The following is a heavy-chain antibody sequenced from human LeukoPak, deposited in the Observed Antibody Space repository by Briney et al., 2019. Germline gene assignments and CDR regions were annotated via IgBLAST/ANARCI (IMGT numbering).Heavy chain of an antibody. D-gene: IGHD3-10*01. V-gene: IGHV4-34*01. CDR3: ARGAITMVQGASFDT. CDR2: INHSGST. J-gene: IGHJ5*02. Sequence: PSETLSLTCAVYGGSFSGYYWSWIRQPPGKGLEWIGEINHSGSTNYNPSLKSRVTISVDTSKNQFSLKLSSVTAADTAVYYCARGAITMVQGASFDTWGQGTLVTVSS. CDR1: GGSFSGYY.